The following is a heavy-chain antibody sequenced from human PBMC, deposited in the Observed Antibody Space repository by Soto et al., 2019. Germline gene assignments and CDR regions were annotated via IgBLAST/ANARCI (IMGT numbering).Heavy chain of an antibody. Sequence: GGSLRLSCAASGFTFSSYGMHWVRQAPGKGLEWVAVIIYDGSSTYYADSVKGRFTISRDNSKNTLYLQMNSLRAEDTAVYYCARDFGVKTTGHTRVSYYYYYMDVWGKGTTVTVSS. V-gene: IGHV3-33*08. CDR3: ARDFGVKTTGHTRVSYYYYYMDV. CDR1: GFTFSSYG. J-gene: IGHJ6*03. CDR2: IIYDGSST. D-gene: IGHD4-4*01.